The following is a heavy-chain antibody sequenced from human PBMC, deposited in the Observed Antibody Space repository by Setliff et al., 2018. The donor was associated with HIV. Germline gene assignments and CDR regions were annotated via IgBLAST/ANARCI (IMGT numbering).Heavy chain of an antibody. J-gene: IGHJ4*02. CDR1: GFTFDDYD. Sequence: GGSLRLSCAASGFTFDDYDMCWVRQGQGKGLEWVSGINWNGGSTDYADSVKGRFTISRDNAQNSLYLQMSSLEVEDTAVYYCARYALCSDDCSDEGADIWGQGTLVTVSS. CDR2: INWNGGST. V-gene: IGHV3-20*04. CDR3: ARYALCSDDCSDEGADI. D-gene: IGHD2-21*01.